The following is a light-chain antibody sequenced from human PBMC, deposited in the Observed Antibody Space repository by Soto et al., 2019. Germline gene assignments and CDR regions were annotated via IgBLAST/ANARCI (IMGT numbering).Light chain of an antibody. CDR2: VAS. Sequence: DIQLTQSPSFLSASVGDKVTITCRASPAIASFLAWYQQKPGTAPKLLIYVASTLQSGVPSRFSGSRSGTDYTLTIASLQPEDFATYYCQQLNGSPWTFGQGTKVDIK. V-gene: IGKV1-9*01. CDR3: QQLNGSPWT. J-gene: IGKJ1*01. CDR1: PAIASF.